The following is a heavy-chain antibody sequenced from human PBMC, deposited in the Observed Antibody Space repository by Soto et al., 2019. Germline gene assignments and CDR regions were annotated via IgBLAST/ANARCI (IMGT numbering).Heavy chain of an antibody. CDR2: IKSNIDGGTA. CDR1: GFTFSNVW. CDR3: STVGAPAY. V-gene: IGHV3-15*01. Sequence: PGGSLRLSCEGSGFTFSNVWFSWVRQAPGKGLEWVGRIKSNIDGGTADFAAPVKDRFTISRVDSENTLYLHMNSLKTEDTALYFCSTVGAPAYWGQGTLVTVS. J-gene: IGHJ4*01. D-gene: IGHD1-26*01.